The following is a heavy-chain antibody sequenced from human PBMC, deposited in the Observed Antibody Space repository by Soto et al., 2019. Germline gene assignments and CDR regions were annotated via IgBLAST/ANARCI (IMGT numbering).Heavy chain of an antibody. D-gene: IGHD2-2*01. CDR1: GGSVSSGSYY. Sequence: PSETLSLTCTVSGGSVSSGSYYWSWIRQPPGKGLEWIGYIYYSGSTYYNPSLKSRVTISVDMSKNQFSLKLSSVTAADTAVYYCARELWVPAASYYYYYGIDVWGQGTTVTVSS. J-gene: IGHJ6*02. CDR3: ARELWVPAASYYYYYGIDV. V-gene: IGHV4-30-4*08. CDR2: IYYSGST.